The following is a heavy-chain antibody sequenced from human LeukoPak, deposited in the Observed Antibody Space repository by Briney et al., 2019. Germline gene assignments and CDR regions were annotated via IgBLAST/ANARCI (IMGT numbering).Heavy chain of an antibody. D-gene: IGHD3-3*01. Sequence: APVKVSCKASGYTFTSYDINWVRQATGQGLEWMGWMNPNSGNTGYAQKFQGRVTITRNTSISTAYMELSSLRSEDTAVYYCARRYTYYDFWSGYSGDAFDIWGQGTMVTVSS. V-gene: IGHV1-8*03. J-gene: IGHJ3*02. CDR2: MNPNSGNT. CDR1: GYTFTSYD. CDR3: ARRYTYYDFWSGYSGDAFDI.